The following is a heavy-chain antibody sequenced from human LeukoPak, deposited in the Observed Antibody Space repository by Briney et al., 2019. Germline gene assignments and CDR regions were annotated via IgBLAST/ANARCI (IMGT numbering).Heavy chain of an antibody. J-gene: IGHJ4*02. CDR2: ISWNSGSI. Sequence: GGSLRLSCAASGFTVSTNYMNWVRQAPGKGLEWVSGISWNSGSIGYADPVKGRFTISRDNAKNSLYLQMNSLRAEDTALYYCAKPGYSSGEVDYWGQGTLVTVSS. CDR1: GFTVSTNY. CDR3: AKPGYSSGEVDY. V-gene: IGHV3-9*01. D-gene: IGHD6-19*01.